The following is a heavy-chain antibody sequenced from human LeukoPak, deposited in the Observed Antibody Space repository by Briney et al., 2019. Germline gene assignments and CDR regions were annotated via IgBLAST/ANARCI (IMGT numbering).Heavy chain of an antibody. Sequence: PSETLSLTCTVSGGSISSYYWSWIRQPPGKGLEWIGYIYYSGSTNYNPSPKSRVTISVDTSKNQFSLKLSSVTAADTAVYYCARERVGAPYYFDYWGQGTLVTVSS. J-gene: IGHJ4*02. CDR2: IYYSGST. CDR1: GGSISSYY. D-gene: IGHD1-26*01. CDR3: ARERVGAPYYFDY. V-gene: IGHV4-59*01.